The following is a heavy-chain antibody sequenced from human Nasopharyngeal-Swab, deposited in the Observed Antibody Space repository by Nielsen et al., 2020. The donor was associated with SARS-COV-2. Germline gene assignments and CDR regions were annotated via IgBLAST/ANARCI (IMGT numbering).Heavy chain of an antibody. CDR1: GFTFSSYW. CDR2: IKQDGSEK. V-gene: IGHV3-7*01. CDR3: ARVPGGYDSSGYYFDQ. Sequence: GESLKTSCAASGFTFSSYWMSWVRQAPGKGLEWVASIKQDGSEKYYVDSVKGRFTISRDNAKNSLYLQMNSLRVEDTAVYYCARVPGGYDSSGYYFDQWGQGTLVTVSS. J-gene: IGHJ4*02. D-gene: IGHD3-22*01.